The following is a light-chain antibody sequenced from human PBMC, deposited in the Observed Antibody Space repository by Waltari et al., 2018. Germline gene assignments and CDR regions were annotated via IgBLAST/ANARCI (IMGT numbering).Light chain of an antibody. CDR2: YKSDEDKHET. CDR1: SDINVANYR. CDR3: LIWHSSAYV. Sequence: QAVLTQPSSLSASPGASASLTCTLRSDINVANYRIYWYQQKPGSPPQYLLNYKSDEDKHETQVGAGRPSRFSVSKYASANAGILLISGLQSEDEADYYCLIWHSSAYVFGTGTKVTVL. J-gene: IGLJ1*01. V-gene: IGLV5-45*03.